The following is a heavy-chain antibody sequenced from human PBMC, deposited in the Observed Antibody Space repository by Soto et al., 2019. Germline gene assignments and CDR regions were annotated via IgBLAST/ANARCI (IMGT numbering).Heavy chain of an antibody. J-gene: IGHJ4*02. CDR1: GYSFTRLD. D-gene: IGHD1-26*01. CDR3: ARGVSAGVDY. V-gene: IGHV1-8*01. Sequence: VKRSRKASGYSFTRLDINRVRQTAGQGLEWMGWMQPSTGRTGYAQKFQGRVTMTRDTSINTAYMELTTLTSDDTAFYYCARGVSAGVDYWGQRTLVTVSS. CDR2: MQPSTGRT.